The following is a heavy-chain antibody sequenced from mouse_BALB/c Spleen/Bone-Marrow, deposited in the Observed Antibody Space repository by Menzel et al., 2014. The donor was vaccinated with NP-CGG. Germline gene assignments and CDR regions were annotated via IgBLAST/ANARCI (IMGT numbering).Heavy chain of an antibody. CDR3: ARLNYYGNLFV. CDR1: GFDFSRYW. J-gene: IGHJ1*01. CDR2: INPDSSTI. Sequence: EVQLPESGGGLVQPGGSLKLSCAASGFDFSRYWMSWVRQAPGKGLEWIGEINPDSSTINYTPSLKDKFIISRDYAKNTLYLQMSKVRSEDTALYYCARLNYYGNLFVWGAGTPVTVST. V-gene: IGHV4-1*02. D-gene: IGHD1-1*01.